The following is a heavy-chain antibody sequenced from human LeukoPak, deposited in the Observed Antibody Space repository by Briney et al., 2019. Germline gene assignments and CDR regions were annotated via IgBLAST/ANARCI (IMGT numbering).Heavy chain of an antibody. CDR1: GFTFNSYS. Sequence: GGSLRLSCAASGFTFNSYSMNWVRQAPGKGPEWVSSISSVSTYIYYADSVKGRFTISRDNAKNSLYLQMNSLRAEDTAVYYCARLGYSSSSNIYYFDYWGQGTLVTVSS. J-gene: IGHJ4*02. V-gene: IGHV3-21*01. CDR3: ARLGYSSSSNIYYFDY. CDR2: ISSVSTYI. D-gene: IGHD6-6*01.